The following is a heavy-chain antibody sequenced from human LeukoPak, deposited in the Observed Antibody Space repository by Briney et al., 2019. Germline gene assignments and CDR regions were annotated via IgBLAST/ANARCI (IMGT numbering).Heavy chain of an antibody. V-gene: IGHV3-21*01. J-gene: IGHJ5*02. D-gene: IGHD2-15*01. Sequence: PGGSLRLSCAASGFTFSSYSMNWVRQAPGKGLEWVSSISSSSSYIYYADSVKGRFTISRDNAKNSLYLQMYSLRAEDTAVYCCARGQNFVVVVAATIGSWFDPWGQGTLVTVSS. CDR3: ARGQNFVVVVAATIGSWFDP. CDR1: GFTFSSYS. CDR2: ISSSSSYI.